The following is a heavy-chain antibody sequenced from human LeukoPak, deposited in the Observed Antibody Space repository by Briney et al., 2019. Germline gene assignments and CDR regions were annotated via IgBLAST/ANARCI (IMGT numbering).Heavy chain of an antibody. D-gene: IGHD6-19*01. CDR3: ARHVRDSSGWRVLQY. V-gene: IGHV5-51*01. CDR2: IYVGGSDT. CDR1: GHSFTNYW. Sequence: GESLKISCKGSGHSFTNYWIGCVRQMPGKGLEWMGVIYVGGSDTIYSPSFQGQVTMSADRSISTAYLQWSSLKASDTAMYYCARHVRDSSGWRVLQYWGQGTLVTVSS. J-gene: IGHJ4*02.